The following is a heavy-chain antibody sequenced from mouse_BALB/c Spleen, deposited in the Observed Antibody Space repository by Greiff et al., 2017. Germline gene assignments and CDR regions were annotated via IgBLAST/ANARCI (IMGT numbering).Heavy chain of an antibody. J-gene: IGHJ2*01. Sequence: VQLQQSGAELARPGASVKLSCKASGYTFTSYWMQWVKQRPGQGLEWIGAIYPGDGDTRYTQKFKGKATLTADKSSSTAYMQLSSLASEDSAVYYCARPDYGSSYNSFDYWGQGTTLTVSA. V-gene: IGHV1-87*01. CDR3: ARPDYGSSYNSFDY. CDR1: GYTFTSYW. D-gene: IGHD1-1*01. CDR2: IYPGDGDT.